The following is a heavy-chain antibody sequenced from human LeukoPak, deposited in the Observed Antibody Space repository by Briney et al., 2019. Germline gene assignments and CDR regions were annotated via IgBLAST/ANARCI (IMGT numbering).Heavy chain of an antibody. CDR2: IIPIFGTA. V-gene: IGHV1-69*05. Sequence: ASVKVSCKASGGTFSSYAISWVRQAPGQGLEWMGGIIPIFGTANYAQKFQGRVTITTDEYTSTAYMELSSLGSEDTAVYYCARGGGRGYYDFWSGYRNYYMDVWGKGTTVTVSS. J-gene: IGHJ6*03. CDR1: GGTFSSYA. D-gene: IGHD3-3*01. CDR3: ARGGGRGYYDFWSGYRNYYMDV.